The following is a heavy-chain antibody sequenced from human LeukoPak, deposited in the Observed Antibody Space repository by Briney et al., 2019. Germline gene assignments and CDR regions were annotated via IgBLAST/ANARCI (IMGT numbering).Heavy chain of an antibody. Sequence: PGGSLRLSCAASGFTLSDAWMSWVRQPPGKGLEWVGRIRSKTDGGAIDYAAFAKDRFTISRDDSKNTLYLQMNSLKTEDTAVYYCITLRDGQWPCWGQGTLVTVSS. CDR1: GFTLSDAW. CDR2: IRSKTDGGAI. J-gene: IGHJ4*02. V-gene: IGHV3-15*01. CDR3: ITLRDGQWPC. D-gene: IGHD5-24*01.